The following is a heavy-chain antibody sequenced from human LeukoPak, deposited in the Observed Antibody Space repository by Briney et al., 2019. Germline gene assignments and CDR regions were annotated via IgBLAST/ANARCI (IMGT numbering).Heavy chain of an antibody. CDR3: ARGGALMVYNGVYYFDY. CDR2: IYYIGST. Sequence: PSETLSLTCTVSGDSIGSSSYYWGWIRQPPGKGLEWIGSIYYIGSTYYNPSLKSRVTISVDTSKNQFSLKLSSVTAADTAVYYCARGGALMVYNGVYYFDYWGQGTLVTVSS. V-gene: IGHV4-39*01. D-gene: IGHD2-8*01. J-gene: IGHJ4*02. CDR1: GDSIGSSSYY.